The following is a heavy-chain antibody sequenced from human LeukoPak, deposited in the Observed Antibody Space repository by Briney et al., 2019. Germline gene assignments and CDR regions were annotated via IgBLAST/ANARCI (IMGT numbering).Heavy chain of an antibody. Sequence: PSETLSLTCTVSGGSISIYYWSWIRQPPGKGLEWIGYIYYSGSTNYNPSLKSRVTISVDTSKNQFSLKLSSVTAADTAVYYCAREWELTGFDYWGQGTLVTVSS. CDR1: GGSISIYY. J-gene: IGHJ4*02. D-gene: IGHD1-26*01. CDR3: AREWELTGFDY. V-gene: IGHV4-59*01. CDR2: IYYSGST.